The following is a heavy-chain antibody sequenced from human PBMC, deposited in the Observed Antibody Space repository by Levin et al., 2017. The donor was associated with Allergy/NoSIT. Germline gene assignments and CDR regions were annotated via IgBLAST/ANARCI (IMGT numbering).Heavy chain of an antibody. CDR1: GFTFSNAW. CDR3: TTDGPPYCSSTSCYRYYYGMDV. Sequence: GESLKISCAASGFTFSNAWMSWVRQAPGKGLEWVGRIKSKTDGGTTDYAAPVKGRFTISRDDSKNTLYLQMNSLKTEDTAVYYCTTDGPPYCSSTSCYRYYYGMDVWGQGTTVTVSS. J-gene: IGHJ6*02. CDR2: IKSKTDGGTT. V-gene: IGHV3-15*01. D-gene: IGHD2-2*02.